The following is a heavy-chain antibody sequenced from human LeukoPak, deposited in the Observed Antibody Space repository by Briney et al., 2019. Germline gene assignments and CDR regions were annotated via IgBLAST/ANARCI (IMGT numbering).Heavy chain of an antibody. CDR1: GFTFSSSN. J-gene: IGHJ6*02. V-gene: IGHV3-21*01. Sequence: GGSLRLSCVVSGFTFSSSNMNWVRQAPGRGLEWVSSISSSSSYIYYADSVKGRFTISRDNAKNSLSLQMNSLRAEDTAVYYCATEKNYGDYNAYGMDVWGQGTTVIVSS. CDR3: ATEKNYGDYNAYGMDV. D-gene: IGHD4-17*01. CDR2: ISSSSSYI.